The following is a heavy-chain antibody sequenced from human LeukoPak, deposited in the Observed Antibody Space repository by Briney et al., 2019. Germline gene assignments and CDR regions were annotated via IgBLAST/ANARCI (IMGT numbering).Heavy chain of an antibody. CDR2: ISYDGSNK. J-gene: IGHJ4*02. CDR3: ARDIGSSGSSGYFDY. D-gene: IGHD1-26*01. CDR1: GFTFSSYA. V-gene: IGHV3-30-3*01. Sequence: GGSLRLSCAASGFTFSSYAMHWVRQAPGKGLEWVAVISYDGSNKYYADSVKGRFTISRDNSKNTLYLQMNSLRAEDTAVYYCARDIGSSGSSGYFDYWGQGTLVTVSS.